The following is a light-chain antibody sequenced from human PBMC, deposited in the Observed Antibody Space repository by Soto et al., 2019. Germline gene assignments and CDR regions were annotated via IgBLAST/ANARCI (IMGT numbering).Light chain of an antibody. CDR1: SSDVGGYNY. CDR3: QSYGSSPSANFV. Sequence: SVLTQPPSASGSPGQSVTISCTGTSSDVGGYNYVSWYQQHPGKAPKLMIYEVSKRPSGVPDRFSGSKSGNTASLTVSGLQAEDEADYYCQSYGSSPSANFVFGTGTKVTVL. J-gene: IGLJ1*01. V-gene: IGLV2-8*01. CDR2: EVS.